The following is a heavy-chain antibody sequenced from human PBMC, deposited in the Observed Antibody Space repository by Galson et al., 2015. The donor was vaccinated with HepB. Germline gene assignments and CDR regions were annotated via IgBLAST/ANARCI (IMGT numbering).Heavy chain of an antibody. CDR2: IYYSGST. D-gene: IGHD2-2*01. J-gene: IGHJ4*02. CDR3: ATIGYCSSTSCYFGVDY. Sequence: ETLSLTCTVSGGSTSSYYWSWIRQPPGKGLEWIGYIYYSGSTNYNPSLKSRVTISVDTSKNQFSLKLSSVTAADTAVYYCATIGYCSSTSCYFGVDYWGQGTLVTVSS. V-gene: IGHV4-59*08. CDR1: GGSTSSYY.